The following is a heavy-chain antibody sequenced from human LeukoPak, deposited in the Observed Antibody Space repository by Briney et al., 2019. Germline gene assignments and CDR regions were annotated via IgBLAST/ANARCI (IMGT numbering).Heavy chain of an antibody. Sequence: TASETLSLTCAVYGGSFSGYYWSWIRRPPGKGLEWIGEINHSGSTNYNPSLKSRVTISVDTSKNQFSLKLSSVTAADTAVYYCATKAFWYFDLWGRGTLVTVSS. CDR2: INHSGST. V-gene: IGHV4-34*01. J-gene: IGHJ2*01. CDR1: GGSFSGYY. CDR3: ATKAFWYFDL.